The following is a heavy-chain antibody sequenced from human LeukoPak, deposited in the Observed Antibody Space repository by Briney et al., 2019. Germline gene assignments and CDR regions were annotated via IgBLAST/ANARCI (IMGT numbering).Heavy chain of an antibody. Sequence: GASVKVSYKASGYTFTNFDINWVRQATGQGLEWMGWMNPNTGNAGYAQKFQDRVTITWDASISTAYMDLSSLRSEDTAVYYCARVGYSNSYDYWGQGTLVTVSS. CDR2: MNPNTGNA. J-gene: IGHJ4*02. CDR3: ARVGYSNSYDY. CDR1: GYTFTNFD. V-gene: IGHV1-8*03. D-gene: IGHD4-11*01.